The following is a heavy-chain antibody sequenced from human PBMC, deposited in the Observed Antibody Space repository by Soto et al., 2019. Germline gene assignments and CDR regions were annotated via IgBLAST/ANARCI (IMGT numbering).Heavy chain of an antibody. V-gene: IGHV4-30-4*01. Sequence: SETLSLTCTVSGCSISSGDYYWSWIRQPPGKGLEWIGYIYYSGSTYYNPSLKSRVTISLDTSKNHFSLKLSSVTAADTAVYYCARSYGSGNYYGVPSNWFDPWGQGTLVTVSS. CDR3: ARSYGSGNYYGVPSNWFDP. CDR1: GCSISSGDYY. D-gene: IGHD3-10*01. J-gene: IGHJ5*02. CDR2: IYYSGST.